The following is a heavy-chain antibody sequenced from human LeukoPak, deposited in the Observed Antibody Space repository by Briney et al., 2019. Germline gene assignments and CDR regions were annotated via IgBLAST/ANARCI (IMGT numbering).Heavy chain of an antibody. CDR3: VRGNYDDRGYSNAFDI. D-gene: IGHD2-15*01. CDR1: GASISSSY. V-gene: IGHV4-59*01. J-gene: IGHJ3*02. CDR2: IYYNGNT. Sequence: SETLSLTCTVSGASISSSYWSWVRQPPGKRLGWIGFIYYNGNTNSNPSLKSRVTISVDTSKNQFSLKLSSGTAADTALYYCVRGNYDDRGYSNAFDICGQGAMVVVSS.